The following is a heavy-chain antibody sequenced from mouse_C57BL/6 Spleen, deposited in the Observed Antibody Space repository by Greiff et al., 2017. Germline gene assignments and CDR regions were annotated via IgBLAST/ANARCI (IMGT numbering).Heavy chain of an antibody. V-gene: IGHV1-55*01. J-gene: IGHJ4*01. Sequence: VQLQQPGAELVKPGASVTMSCKASGYTFTSYWITWVKQRPGQGLEWIGDIYPGSGSTNYNEKYKSKATLTVDTSSSTAYMQLSSLTSEDSAVYYCASYYGSSYDYAMDYWGQGTSVTVSS. D-gene: IGHD1-1*01. CDR2: IYPGSGST. CDR1: GYTFTSYW. CDR3: ASYYGSSYDYAMDY.